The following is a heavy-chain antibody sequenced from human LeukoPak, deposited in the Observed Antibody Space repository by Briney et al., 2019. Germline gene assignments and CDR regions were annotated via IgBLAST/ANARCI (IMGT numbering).Heavy chain of an antibody. CDR3: ARQSLLTGYYYGMDV. D-gene: IGHD3-9*01. J-gene: IGHJ6*04. V-gene: IGHV5-10-1*01. Sequence: GESLRISCEGSGYSFTSYWISWVRQMPGKGLEWMGRIDPSDSYTNYSPSFQGHVTISADKSISTAYLQWSSLKASDTAMYYCARQSLLTGYYYGMDVWGKGTTVTVSS. CDR2: IDPSDSYT. CDR1: GYSFTSYW.